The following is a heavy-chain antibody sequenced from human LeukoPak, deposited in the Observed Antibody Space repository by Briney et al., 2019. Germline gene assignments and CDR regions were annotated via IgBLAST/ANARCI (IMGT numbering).Heavy chain of an antibody. Sequence: GGSLRLSCAASGFTFSSYGMHWVRQAPGKGLEWVSSISSSSSYIYYADSVKGRFTISRDNAKNSLYPQMNSLRAEDTAVYYCAREGYCSGGSCYYFDYWGQGTLVTVSS. D-gene: IGHD2-15*01. J-gene: IGHJ4*02. CDR3: AREGYCSGGSCYYFDY. CDR2: ISSSSSYI. V-gene: IGHV3-21*01. CDR1: GFTFSSYG.